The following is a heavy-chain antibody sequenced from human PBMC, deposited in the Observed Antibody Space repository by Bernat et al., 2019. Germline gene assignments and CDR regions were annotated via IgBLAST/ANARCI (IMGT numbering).Heavy chain of an antibody. CDR3: AKDVAEFSSASKEFDY. J-gene: IGHJ4*02. V-gene: IGHV3-23*01. CDR1: GLTFSSNA. CDR2: ISGSGGST. Sequence: EVQLWESGGGLVQPGGSLRLSCAASGLTFSSNAMSWVRQAPGKGLEWVSAISGSGGSTYYADSVKGRFTISRDNSKNTLYLQMNSLRAEDTAVYYCAKDVAEFSSASKEFDYWGQGTLVTVSS. D-gene: IGHD4-11*01.